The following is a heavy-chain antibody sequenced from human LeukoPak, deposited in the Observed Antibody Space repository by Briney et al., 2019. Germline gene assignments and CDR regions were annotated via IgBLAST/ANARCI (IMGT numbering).Heavy chain of an antibody. D-gene: IGHD3-10*01. V-gene: IGHV3-30-3*01. Sequence: GRSLRLSCAASGFTFSSYAMHWVRQAPGKGLEWVAVISYDGSNKYYADSVKGRFTISRDNSKNTLYLQMNSLRAEDTAVYYCARDKGGEGYFDYWGQGTLVTVSS. CDR1: GFTFSSYA. CDR3: ARDKGGEGYFDY. J-gene: IGHJ4*02. CDR2: ISYDGSNK.